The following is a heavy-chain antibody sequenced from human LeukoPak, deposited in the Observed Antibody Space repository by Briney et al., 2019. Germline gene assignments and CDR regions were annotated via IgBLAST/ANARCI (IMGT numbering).Heavy chain of an antibody. Sequence: GGSLRLSCAASGFTFSSYAMSWVRQAPGKGLEWVGRIRSKTDGGTTDYAAPVKGRFIISRDDSRDTLYLQMNSLRMEDTAVYYCTTWTDLYDYWGQGTLVTVSS. CDR2: IRSKTDGGTT. D-gene: IGHD3/OR15-3a*01. CDR3: TTWTDLYDY. J-gene: IGHJ4*02. CDR1: GFTFSSYA. V-gene: IGHV3-15*01.